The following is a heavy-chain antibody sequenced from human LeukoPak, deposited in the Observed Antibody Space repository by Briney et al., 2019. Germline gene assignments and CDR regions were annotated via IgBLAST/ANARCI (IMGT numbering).Heavy chain of an antibody. V-gene: IGHV4-4*07. CDR3: ARAGILWFGENWFDP. CDR1: GGSISSYY. CDR2: IYTSGST. J-gene: IGHJ5*02. D-gene: IGHD3-10*01. Sequence: PSETLSLTCTVSGGSISSYYWSWIRQPAGKGLEWIGRIYTSGSTNYNPSLKSRVTISADKSKNQFSLKLSSVTAADTAVYYCARAGILWFGENWFDPWGQGTLVTVSS.